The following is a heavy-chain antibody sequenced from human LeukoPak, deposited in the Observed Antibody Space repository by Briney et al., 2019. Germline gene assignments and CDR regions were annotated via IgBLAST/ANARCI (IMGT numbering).Heavy chain of an antibody. CDR2: ISGSGGST. J-gene: IGHJ4*02. CDR3: AKTEQQLADLDY. D-gene: IGHD6-13*01. V-gene: IGHV3-23*01. Sequence: GRSLRLSCAVSGLTFSRYAMSWVRQPPGKGLEWVSAISGSGGSTYYADSVKGRFTISRGNSKNTLYLQVNSLRAEDTAVYYCAKTEQQLADLDYWGQGTLVTVSS. CDR1: GLTFSRYA.